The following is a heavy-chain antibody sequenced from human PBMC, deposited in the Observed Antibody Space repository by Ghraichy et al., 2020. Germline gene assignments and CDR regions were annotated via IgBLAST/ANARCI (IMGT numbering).Heavy chain of an antibody. D-gene: IGHD1-1*01. V-gene: IGHV4-34*01. CDR1: SASFCAYD. CDR2: ITDSGSI. CDR3: ARVVFSNNWTPVHWFDP. Sequence: SETLSLTCVVYSASFCAYDWTWIRLPPGNGLEWIVQITDSGSIDYNASLKSRVSISLDTSKNQFSLKLSSVTAADTAVYFCARVVFSNNWTPVHWFDPWGQGTLVIVSS. J-gene: IGHJ5*02.